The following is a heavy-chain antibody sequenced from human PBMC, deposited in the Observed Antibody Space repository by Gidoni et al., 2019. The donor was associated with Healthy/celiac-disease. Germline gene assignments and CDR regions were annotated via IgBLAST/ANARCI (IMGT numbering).Heavy chain of an antibody. CDR3: ARDGWSSSSFDGLGVYFDY. V-gene: IGHV3-33*01. CDR1: GFTFSSFG. Sequence: QVQLVESGRVLVQPGMSLSLSCAASGFTFSSFGMHWVRQAPGKGLEWVAVIWYDGSNKYYADSVKGRFTIARDNSKNTRYLQMNSLRAEDTAVYYCARDGWSSSSFDGLGVYFDYWGQGTLVTVSS. D-gene: IGHD6-6*01. CDR2: IWYDGSNK. J-gene: IGHJ4*02.